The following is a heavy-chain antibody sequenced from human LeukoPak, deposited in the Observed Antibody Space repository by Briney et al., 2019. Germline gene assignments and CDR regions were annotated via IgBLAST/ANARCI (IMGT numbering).Heavy chain of an antibody. J-gene: IGHJ4*02. Sequence: GGFLRLSCAASGFTFSDYYMSWIRQAPGKGLEWVSYISSSSSYTNYADSVKGRFTISRDNAKNSLYLQMNSLRAEDTAVYYCARGPDSGYYGLDYWGQGTLVTVSS. CDR3: ARGPDSGYYGLDY. CDR2: ISSSSSYT. D-gene: IGHD3-22*01. CDR1: GFTFSDYY. V-gene: IGHV3-11*06.